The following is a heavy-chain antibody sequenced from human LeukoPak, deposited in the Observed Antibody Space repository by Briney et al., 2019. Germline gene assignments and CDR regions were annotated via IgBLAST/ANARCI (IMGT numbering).Heavy chain of an antibody. CDR2: ISASGVDT. J-gene: IGHJ4*02. D-gene: IGHD3-10*01. V-gene: IGHV3-23*01. Sequence: PGGSLRLSCAASGFSLSSYATSWVRQAPGKGLEWVSSISASGVDTYYADSVKGRFTISRDTSKNTLNLQLNRLRDEDTAVYHCAKQLDTGNYYPTGDDYWGRGTLVTVSS. CDR1: GFSLSSYA. CDR3: AKQLDTGNYYPTGDDY.